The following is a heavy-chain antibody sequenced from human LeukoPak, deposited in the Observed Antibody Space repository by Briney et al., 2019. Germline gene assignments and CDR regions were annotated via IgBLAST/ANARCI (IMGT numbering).Heavy chain of an antibody. Sequence: SETLSLTCTVSGGSISSGGYYWSWIRQHPGKGLEWIGYIYYSGSTYYNPSLKSRVTISVDTSKNQFSLKLSSVTAADTAVYYCARDRAAGIDYWGQGALVTVSS. D-gene: IGHD6-13*01. J-gene: IGHJ4*02. CDR3: ARDRAAGIDY. CDR2: IYYSGST. V-gene: IGHV4-31*03. CDR1: GGSISSGGYY.